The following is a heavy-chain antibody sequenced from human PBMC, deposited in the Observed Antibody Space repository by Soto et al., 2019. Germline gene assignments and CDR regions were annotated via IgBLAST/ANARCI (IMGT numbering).Heavy chain of an antibody. J-gene: IGHJ5*02. D-gene: IGHD5-18*01. CDR3: ARGRGYSYGPHGWFDP. CDR1: GYIFTSYD. Sequence: RASVKVSCKASGYIFTSYDINWVRQATGQGLEWMGWMNPNSGNTGYAQKFQGRVTMTRNTSISTAYMELSSLRSEDTAVYYCARGRGYSYGPHGWFDPWGQGTLVTVSS. CDR2: MNPNSGNT. V-gene: IGHV1-8*01.